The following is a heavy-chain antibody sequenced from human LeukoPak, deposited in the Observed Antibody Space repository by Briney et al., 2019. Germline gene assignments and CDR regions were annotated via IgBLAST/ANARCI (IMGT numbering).Heavy chain of an antibody. D-gene: IGHD6-13*01. Sequence: SVKVSCKASGGTFSSYAISWVRQAPGQGLEWMGGIIPIFGTANYAQKFQGRVTITADESTSTAYMELSSLRSEDTAVYYCARSPSTPAAVANFVYWGQGTLVTVSS. CDR2: IIPIFGTA. CDR3: ARSPSTPAAVANFVY. CDR1: GGTFSSYA. V-gene: IGHV1-69*01. J-gene: IGHJ4*02.